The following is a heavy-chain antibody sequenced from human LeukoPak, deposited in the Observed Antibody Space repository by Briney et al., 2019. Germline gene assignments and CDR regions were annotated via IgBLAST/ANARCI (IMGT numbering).Heavy chain of an antibody. Sequence: GSLRLSCAASGLTVSSIYMSWVRQAPGQGLEWVSVIYSGGSTYYADSVKGRFTISRHNSKNTLYLQMSSLRAEDTAVYYCARDVEGYNAGAFDPWGQGTLVTVSS. CDR2: IYSGGST. J-gene: IGHJ5*02. V-gene: IGHV3-53*04. CDR3: ARDVEGYNAGAFDP. D-gene: IGHD5-24*01. CDR1: GLTVSSIY.